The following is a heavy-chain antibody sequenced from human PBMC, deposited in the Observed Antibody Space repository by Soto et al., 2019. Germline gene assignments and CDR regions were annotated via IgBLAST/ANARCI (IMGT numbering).Heavy chain of an antibody. Sequence: QVQLVQSGAEVRKPGSSVKVSCKAPGGTFSTYIISWVRQAPGQGLEWMGRIIRIPDITNYPQKFQGRVTVTADRSTSTAYMELPRLKSEDTAVYYCARDRIATRGDAFDLWGQGTMVTVSS. CDR3: ARDRIATRGDAFDL. CDR1: GGTFSTYI. D-gene: IGHD2-21*01. CDR2: IIRIPDIT. V-gene: IGHV1-69*08. J-gene: IGHJ3*01.